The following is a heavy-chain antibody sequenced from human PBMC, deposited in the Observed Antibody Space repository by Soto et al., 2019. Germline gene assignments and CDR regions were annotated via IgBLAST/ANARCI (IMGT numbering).Heavy chain of an antibody. Sequence: GGSLRLSCSASEFTFSSYSMNWVRQAPGKGLEWVSYIGSSGTPTYYTDSVKGRFTISRDNAKKSLYLQMDSLRAEDTALYYCFPHCSTTSCTPYYFDYWGQRALVMVSS. CDR1: EFTFSSYS. CDR3: FPHCSTTSCTPYYFDY. V-gene: IGHV3-48*04. J-gene: IGHJ4*02. CDR2: IGSSGTPT. D-gene: IGHD2-2*01.